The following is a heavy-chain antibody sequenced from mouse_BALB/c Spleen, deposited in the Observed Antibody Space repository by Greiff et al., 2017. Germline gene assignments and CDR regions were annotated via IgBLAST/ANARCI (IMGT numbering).Heavy chain of an antibody. J-gene: IGHJ3*01. CDR2: ISYSGST. V-gene: IGHV3-2*02. D-gene: IGHD2-14*01. CDR1: GYSITSDYA. CDR3: ARGGRYDEAWFAY. Sequence: EVQLQESGPGLVKPSQSLSLTCTVTGYSITSDYAWNWIRQFPGNKLEWMGYISYSGSTSYNPSLKSRISITRDTSKNQFFLQLNSVTTEDTATYYCARGGRYDEAWFAYWGQGTLVTVSA.